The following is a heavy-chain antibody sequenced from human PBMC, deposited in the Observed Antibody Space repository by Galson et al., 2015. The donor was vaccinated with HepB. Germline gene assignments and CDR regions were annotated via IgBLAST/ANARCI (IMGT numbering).Heavy chain of an antibody. Sequence: SLRLSCAASGFTFSNYAMGWVRQAPGKGLEWVSIISSGGGNIYYADSVRGRFTISRDNSKNTLYLQMNSLRAEDTAVYFCAKFRSNTWLIDCWGQGTLVTVSS. D-gene: IGHD1-14*01. CDR1: GFTFSNYA. J-gene: IGHJ4*02. V-gene: IGHV3-23*01. CDR3: AKFRSNTWLIDC. CDR2: ISSGGGNI.